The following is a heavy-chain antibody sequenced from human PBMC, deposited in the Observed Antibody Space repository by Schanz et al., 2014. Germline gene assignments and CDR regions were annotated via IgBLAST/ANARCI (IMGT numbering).Heavy chain of an antibody. D-gene: IGHD3-10*01. J-gene: IGHJ5*02. CDR3: ARDMTIAQA. CDR1: GFTVNTNY. Sequence: EVQLVESGGGLIQPGGSLRLSCAVSGFTVNTNYMSWVRQAPGKGLEWISSMYINSGSTQYADSVKGRFIISRDSSKNTLDLQMDTLRVGDTAMFYCARDMTIAQAWGQGTLVTVSS. CDR2: MYINSGST. V-gene: IGHV3-66*03.